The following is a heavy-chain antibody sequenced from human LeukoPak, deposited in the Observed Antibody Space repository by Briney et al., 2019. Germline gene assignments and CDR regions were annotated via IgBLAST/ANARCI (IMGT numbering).Heavy chain of an antibody. CDR2: INPNSGGT. CDR3: ARVYSSSWYAYYFDY. J-gene: IGHJ4*02. V-gene: IGHV1-2*02. CDR1: GYTFTGYY. Sequence: ASVKVTCKASGYTFTGYYMHWVRQAPGQGLEWMGWINPNSGGTNYAQKFQGRVTMTRDTSISTAYMELSRLRSDDTAVYYCARVYSSSWYAYYFDYWGQGTLVTVSS. D-gene: IGHD6-13*01.